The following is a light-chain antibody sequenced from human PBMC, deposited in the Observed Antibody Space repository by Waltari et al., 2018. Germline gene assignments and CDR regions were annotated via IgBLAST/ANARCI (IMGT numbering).Light chain of an antibody. V-gene: IGKV1D-13*01. J-gene: IGKJ2*01. Sequence: IQMTQSPSVLSASVGDRVTISCRASEDIYRNLAWYQQKLGKAPKLLIYDASNLQDGVPSRFSGSGSGTDFTLTISNLHPEDSAIYYCQHTYDDPNNFGQGT. CDR3: QHTYDDPNN. CDR2: DAS. CDR1: EDIYRN.